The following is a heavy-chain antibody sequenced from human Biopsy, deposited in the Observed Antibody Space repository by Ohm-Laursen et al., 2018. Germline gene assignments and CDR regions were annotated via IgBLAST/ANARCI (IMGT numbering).Heavy chain of an antibody. CDR1: GASISSAAYH. D-gene: IGHD6-13*01. CDR2: ISHSGST. V-gene: IGHV4-31*01. Sequence: TLSLTCPVSGASISSAAYHWSWIRQLPGKGLEWIGYISHSGSTSYNPSLRSLVTISTDTSTNRFSLKVRSVTAADTAMYYCAGATSGTSLYDPWGQGILVTVSS. CDR3: AGATSGTSLYDP. J-gene: IGHJ5*02.